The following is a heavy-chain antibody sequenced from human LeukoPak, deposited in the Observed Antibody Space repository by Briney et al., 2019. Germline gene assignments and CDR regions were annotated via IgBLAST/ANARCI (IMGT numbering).Heavy chain of an antibody. CDR1: GFTFSSYW. CDR3: AREDASSVDY. J-gene: IGHJ4*02. V-gene: IGHV3-74*01. Sequence: GGSLRLSCAASGFTFSSYWMHWVRQAPGKGLVWVSRINSDGSTNYADSVKGRFTISRDNAKNTLYLQMNSLRAEDTAVYYCAREDASSVDYWGQGTLVSVSS. CDR2: INSDGST.